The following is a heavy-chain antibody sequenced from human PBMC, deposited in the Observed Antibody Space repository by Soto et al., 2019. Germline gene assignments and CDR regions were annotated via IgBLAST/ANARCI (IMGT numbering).Heavy chain of an antibody. D-gene: IGHD3-10*01. CDR1: GFAFSSYE. CDR2: ISSTNATI. J-gene: IGHJ6*02. V-gene: IGHV3-48*03. Sequence: PGGSLRLSCTASGFAFSSYEMNWVRQAPGKGPEWVSYISSTNATIHYVDSVKGRFTISRDNAKNSVYLQMNSLRAEDSAIYYCARAAGIMTRGFHGMDVWAQGPTVTVSS. CDR3: ARAAGIMTRGFHGMDV.